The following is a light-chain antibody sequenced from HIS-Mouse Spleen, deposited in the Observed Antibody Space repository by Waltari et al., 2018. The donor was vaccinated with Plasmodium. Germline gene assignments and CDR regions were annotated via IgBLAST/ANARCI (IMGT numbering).Light chain of an antibody. CDR1: QDISNY. CDR2: DAS. V-gene: IGKV1-33*01. J-gene: IGKJ3*01. Sequence: DIQMTQSPSSLSAPVGDRVTITCQASQDISNYLNWYQQKPGKAPKLLIYDASNLETGVPSRFSGSGSGTDFTVTISSLQPEDIATYYCQQYDNLPPLFTFGPGTKVDIK. CDR3: QQYDNLPPLFT.